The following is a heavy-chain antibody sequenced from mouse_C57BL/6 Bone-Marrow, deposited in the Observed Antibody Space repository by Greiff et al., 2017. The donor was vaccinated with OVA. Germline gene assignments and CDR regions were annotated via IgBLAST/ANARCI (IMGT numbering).Heavy chain of an antibody. D-gene: IGHD2-4*01. J-gene: IGHJ2*01. Sequence: QVQLQQSGAELVKPGASVKISCKASGYAFSSYWMNWVKQRPGKGLEWIGQIYPGDGDTNYNGKFKGKATLTADKSSSTAYMQLSSLTSEDSAVYYCARRLYYDYDEGFDYWGQGTTLTVSS. CDR1: GYAFSSYW. CDR2: IYPGDGDT. V-gene: IGHV1-80*01. CDR3: ARRLYYDYDEGFDY.